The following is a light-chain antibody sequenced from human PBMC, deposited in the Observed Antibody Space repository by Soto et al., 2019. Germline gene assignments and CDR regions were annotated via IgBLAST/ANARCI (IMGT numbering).Light chain of an antibody. CDR1: QSISSY. J-gene: IGKJ3*01. V-gene: IGKV1-39*01. Sequence: DIQMTQSPSSLSASVGDRVTITCRASQSISSYLNWYQQKPGKAPKLLIYAASSLQSGVPSRFSRSGSGTDSTLTISSSQPEDFATYYCQQSYSTPTPFGPGTKVDIK. CDR2: AAS. CDR3: QQSYSTPTP.